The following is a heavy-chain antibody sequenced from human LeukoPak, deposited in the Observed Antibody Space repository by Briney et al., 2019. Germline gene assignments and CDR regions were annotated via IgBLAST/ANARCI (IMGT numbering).Heavy chain of an antibody. Sequence: ASVKVSCKASGYTFTSYGISWVRQAPGQGLEWMGWISAYNSNTNYAQKLQGRVTMTTDTSTSTAYMELRSLRSDDTAVYYCARAGLYYYDSSGYYYWGQGTLVTVSS. D-gene: IGHD3-22*01. CDR1: GYTFTSYG. CDR2: ISAYNSNT. V-gene: IGHV1-18*01. CDR3: ARAGLYYYDSSGYYY. J-gene: IGHJ4*02.